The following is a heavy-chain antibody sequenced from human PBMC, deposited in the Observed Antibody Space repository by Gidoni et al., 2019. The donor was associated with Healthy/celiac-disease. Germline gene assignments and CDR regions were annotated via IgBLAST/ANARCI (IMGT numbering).Heavy chain of an antibody. CDR3: ARDREGVSDY. D-gene: IGHD3-10*01. Sequence: QVQLVESGGGVVQPGRALRLSCEASGFTFSSYGMHWVRQAPGKGLEWVAVIWYDGSNKYYADSVKGRFTISRDNSKNTLYLQMNSLRAEDTAVYYCARDREGVSDYWGQGTLVTVSS. V-gene: IGHV3-33*01. CDR1: GFTFSSYG. J-gene: IGHJ4*02. CDR2: IWYDGSNK.